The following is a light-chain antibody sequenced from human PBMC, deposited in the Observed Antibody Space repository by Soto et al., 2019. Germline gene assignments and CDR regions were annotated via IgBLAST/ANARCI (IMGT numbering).Light chain of an antibody. CDR3: AAWDNSLSGRL. Sequence: QSVLTQPPSASGTPGQRVTISCSGRGSNIGTNYVYWYQQLPGSAPKLLIYGNDQRPSGVPDRFSGSKSGTSASLAISGVRSEDEADYYCAAWDNSLSGRLFGGGTKLTVL. J-gene: IGLJ3*02. V-gene: IGLV1-47*01. CDR2: GND. CDR1: GSNIGTNY.